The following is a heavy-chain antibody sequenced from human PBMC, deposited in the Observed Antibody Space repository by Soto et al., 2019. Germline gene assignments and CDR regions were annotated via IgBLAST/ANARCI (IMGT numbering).Heavy chain of an antibody. CDR3: TRRDFIVGATAFDY. J-gene: IGHJ4*02. Sequence: GGSLRLSCAASGFTFSGSAMHWVRQASGKGLEWVGRIRSKANSYATAYAASVKGRFTISRDDSKNTAYLQMNSLKTEDTAVYYCTRRDFIVGATAFDYWGQGTLVTVS. D-gene: IGHD1-26*01. CDR2: IRSKANSYAT. V-gene: IGHV3-73*01. CDR1: GFTFSGSA.